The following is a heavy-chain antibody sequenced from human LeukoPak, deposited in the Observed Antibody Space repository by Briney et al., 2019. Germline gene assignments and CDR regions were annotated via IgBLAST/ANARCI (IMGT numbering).Heavy chain of an antibody. CDR3: ARPRKGRTGYSSSWYYYYYGMDV. CDR1: GYSFTSYW. D-gene: IGHD6-13*01. CDR2: IYPGDSDT. J-gene: IGHJ6*02. Sequence: GESLKISSKGSGYSFTSYWIGWVRQMPGKGLEWMGIIYPGDSDTRYSPSFQGQVTISADKSISTAYLQWSSLKASDTAMYYCARPRKGRTGYSSSWYYYYYGMDVWGQGTTVTVSS. V-gene: IGHV5-51*01.